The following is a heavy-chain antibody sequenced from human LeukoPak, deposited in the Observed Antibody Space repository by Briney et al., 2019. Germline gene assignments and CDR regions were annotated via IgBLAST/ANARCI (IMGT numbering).Heavy chain of an antibody. CDR1: GFTLSSYD. D-gene: IGHD6-13*01. V-gene: IGHV3-13*01. CDR3: ARASSSWLYYYYGMDV. CDR2: IGTAGDT. J-gene: IGHJ6*02. Sequence: TGGSLRLSCAASGFTLSSYDMHWVRQATGKGLEWVSAIGTAGDTYYPGSVKGRFTISRENAKNSLYLQMNSLRAEDTAVYYCARASSSWLYYYYGMDVWGQGTTVTVSS.